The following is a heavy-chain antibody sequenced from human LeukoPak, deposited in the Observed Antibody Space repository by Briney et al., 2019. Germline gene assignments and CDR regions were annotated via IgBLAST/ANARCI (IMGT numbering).Heavy chain of an antibody. J-gene: IGHJ4*02. D-gene: IGHD2-15*01. V-gene: IGHV3-20*04. Sequence: GGSLRLSCAASGFILNDYDMRWVRQAPGKGLEWVSGINWNGGSTGYADSVKGRFTISRDNAKNSMYLQMSSLRAEDTALYYCAIDAGWSFDFWGQGTLVTVSS. CDR3: AIDAGWSFDF. CDR2: INWNGGST. CDR1: GFILNDYD.